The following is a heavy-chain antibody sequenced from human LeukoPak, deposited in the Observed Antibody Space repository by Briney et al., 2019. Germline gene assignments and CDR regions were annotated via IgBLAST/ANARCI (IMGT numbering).Heavy chain of an antibody. J-gene: IGHJ4*02. CDR2: ISSSSSTI. Sequence: GGSLRLSCAASGFTFSSYSMNWVRQAPGKGLEWVSYISSSSSTIYYADSVKGRFTISRDNSKNTLYLQMNSLRAEDTAVYYCAKDQWDAYSSVLKWGQGTPVTVSS. V-gene: IGHV3-48*01. CDR1: GFTFSSYS. D-gene: IGHD5-24*01. CDR3: AKDQWDAYSSVLK.